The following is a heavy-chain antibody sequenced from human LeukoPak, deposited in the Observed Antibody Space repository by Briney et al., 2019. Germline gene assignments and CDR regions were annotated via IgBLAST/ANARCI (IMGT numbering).Heavy chain of an antibody. CDR1: GGSFSWYY. D-gene: IGHD6-13*01. CDR2: INHSGST. J-gene: IGHJ4*02. V-gene: IGHV4-34*01. Sequence: ASETLPLTCSVHGGSFSWYYWSWIRQPPGKGLEWIGEINHSGSTNYDPSLKSRVTISVDTSKNQFSLKLSSVTAADTAVYYCARVYSSSWTCDHWGRGTRVSVSS. CDR3: ARVYSSSWTCDH.